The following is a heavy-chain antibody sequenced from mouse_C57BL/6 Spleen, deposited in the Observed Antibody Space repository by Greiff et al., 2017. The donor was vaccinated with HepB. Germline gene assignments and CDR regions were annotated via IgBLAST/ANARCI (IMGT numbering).Heavy chain of an antibody. Sequence: QVQLQQPGTELVKPGASVKLSCKASGYTFTSYWMHWVKQRPGQGLEWIGNINPSNGGTNYNEKFKSKATLTVDKSSSTAYMQLSSLTSEDSAVYYCARGTYYYGSSYGYCDVWGTGTTVTVSS. CDR3: ARGTYYYGSSYGYCDV. CDR1: GYTFTSYW. V-gene: IGHV1-53*01. J-gene: IGHJ1*03. CDR2: INPSNGGT. D-gene: IGHD1-1*01.